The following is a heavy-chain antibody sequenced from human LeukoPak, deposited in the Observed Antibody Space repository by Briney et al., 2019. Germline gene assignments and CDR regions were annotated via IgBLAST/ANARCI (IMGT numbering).Heavy chain of an antibody. V-gene: IGHV3-21*01. CDR1: GFTFSSYE. J-gene: IGHJ4*02. D-gene: IGHD3-10*01. CDR3: ARGAYGSGSLSQSDY. Sequence: GGSLRLSCAASGFTFSSYEMNWVRQAPGKGLEWVSSISSSSSYIYYADSVKGRFTISRDNAKNSLYLQMNSLRAEDTAVYYCARGAYGSGSLSQSDYWGQGTLVTVSS. CDR2: ISSSSSYI.